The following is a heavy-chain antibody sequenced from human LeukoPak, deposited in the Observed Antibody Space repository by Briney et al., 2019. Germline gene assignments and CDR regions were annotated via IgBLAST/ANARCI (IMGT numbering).Heavy chain of an antibody. V-gene: IGHV4-59*12. J-gene: IGHJ4*02. Sequence: SETLSLTCTVSGRSLSSFYWSWIRQPPGKGLEWIGYIYYSGSTNYNPSLKSRVTISVDTSKSQFSLKLNSVTAADTAVYYCARDRSSGWYVVDYWGQGTLVTVSS. D-gene: IGHD6-19*01. CDR2: IYYSGST. CDR3: ARDRSSGWYVVDY. CDR1: GRSLSSFY.